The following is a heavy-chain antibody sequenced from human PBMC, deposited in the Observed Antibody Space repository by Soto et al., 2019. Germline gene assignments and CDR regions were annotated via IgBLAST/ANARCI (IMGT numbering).Heavy chain of an antibody. CDR2: ISYGGRIK. V-gene: IGHV3-30*04. CDR3: ARAEAVAGPYYFDY. J-gene: IGHJ4*02. D-gene: IGHD6-19*01. CDR1: GVSFSISA. Sequence: QVQLVESGGGVVQPGRSLRLSCAASGVSFSISAMHWVRQAPGKGLVWVAVISYGGRIKYYADSVKGRFTISRDTSKNTLYLQMSSLRADDTAVYYCARAEAVAGPYYFDYWGQGTLVTVSS.